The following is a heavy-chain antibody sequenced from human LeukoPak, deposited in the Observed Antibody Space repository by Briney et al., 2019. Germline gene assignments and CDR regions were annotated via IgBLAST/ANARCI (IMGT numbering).Heavy chain of an antibody. V-gene: IGHV1-2*02. D-gene: IGHD2-21*02. CDR3: ARDRHVVVTAIHLYYFDY. J-gene: IGHJ4*02. Sequence: ASVKVSCKASGYTFTGYYMHWVRQAPGQGLEWMGGINPNSGGTNYAQKFQGRVTMTRDTSISTAYMELSRLRSDDTAVYYCARDRHVVVTAIHLYYFDYWGQGTLVTVSS. CDR2: INPNSGGT. CDR1: GYTFTGYY.